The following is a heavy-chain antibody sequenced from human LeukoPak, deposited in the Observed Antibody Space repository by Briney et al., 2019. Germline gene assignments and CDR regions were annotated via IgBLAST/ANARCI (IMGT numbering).Heavy chain of an antibody. D-gene: IGHD6-19*01. CDR1: GFTFSSYE. CDR3: ARDWWLVGRGGYYYGMDV. V-gene: IGHV3-48*03. Sequence: PGGSLRLSCAASGFTFSSYEMNWVRQAPGKGLEWVSYISSSGSTIYYADSVKGRFTVSRDNAKNSLYLQMNSLRAEDTAVYYCARDWWLVGRGGYYYGMDVWGQGTTVTVSS. CDR2: ISSSGSTI. J-gene: IGHJ6*02.